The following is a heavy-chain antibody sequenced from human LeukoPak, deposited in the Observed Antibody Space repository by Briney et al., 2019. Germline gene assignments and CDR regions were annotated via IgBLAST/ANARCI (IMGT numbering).Heavy chain of an antibody. CDR3: ARDLEYSFGYVNWLDP. Sequence: ASVKVSCKASGYTFSDYYIHWVRQAPGQGLEWMGWINPNSGGTNTAQKFQGRVTMTRDTSISTAYMDLSSLRSDDTAVYYCARDLEYSFGYVNWLDPWGQGTQVTVSS. CDR2: INPNSGGT. J-gene: IGHJ5*02. CDR1: GYTFSDYY. D-gene: IGHD5-18*01. V-gene: IGHV1-2*02.